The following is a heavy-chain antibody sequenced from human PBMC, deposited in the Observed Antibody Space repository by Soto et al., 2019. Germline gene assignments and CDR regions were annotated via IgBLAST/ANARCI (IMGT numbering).Heavy chain of an antibody. CDR1: GFTFSGYW. Sequence: EVQLVESGGGLVQPGGSLRLSCAASGFTFSGYWMCWVRQAPGKGLEWVANIKQDGSDIHYLDSVKGRFTISRDNAKDSLFLQMNNLRAEDTAVYYCVREDYYGSGSLFWGQGTLVTVSS. V-gene: IGHV3-7*04. J-gene: IGHJ4*02. CDR3: VREDYYGSGSLF. CDR2: IKQDGSDI. D-gene: IGHD3-10*01.